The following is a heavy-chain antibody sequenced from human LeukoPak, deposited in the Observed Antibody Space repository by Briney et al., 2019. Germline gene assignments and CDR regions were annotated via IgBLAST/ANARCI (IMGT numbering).Heavy chain of an antibody. Sequence: GASVKVSCKASGYTFTSYYMHWVRQAPGQGLEWMGWINPNSGGTNYAQKFQGRVTMTRDTSISTAYMELSRLRSDDTAVYYCASLVNIAAAGDDAFDIWGQGTMVTVSS. V-gene: IGHV1-2*02. D-gene: IGHD6-13*01. CDR3: ASLVNIAAAGDDAFDI. CDR2: INPNSGGT. J-gene: IGHJ3*02. CDR1: GYTFTSYY.